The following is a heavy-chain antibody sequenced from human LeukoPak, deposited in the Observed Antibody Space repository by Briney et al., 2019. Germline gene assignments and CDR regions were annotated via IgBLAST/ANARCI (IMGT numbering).Heavy chain of an antibody. J-gene: IGHJ6*02. V-gene: IGHV4-34*01. Sequence: SKTLSLTCAVYGGSFSGYYWSWIRQPPGKGLEWIGEINHSGSTNYNPSLKSRVTISVDTSKNQFSLKLSSVTAADTAVYYCARDRPIFVVVPAAMGYYYYGMDVWGQGTTVTVSS. CDR3: ARDRPIFVVVPAAMGYYYYGMDV. CDR2: INHSGST. CDR1: GGSFSGYY. D-gene: IGHD2-2*01.